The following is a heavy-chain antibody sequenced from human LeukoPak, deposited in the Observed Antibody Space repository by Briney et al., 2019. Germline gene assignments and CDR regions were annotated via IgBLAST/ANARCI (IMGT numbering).Heavy chain of an antibody. Sequence: ASVKVSCKPSGYTFTSYDINWVRQATGQGLEWMGWMNPNSGNTGYAQKFQGRVTMTRNTSISTAYMELSSLRSEDTAVYYCARGRKGSTIFGVVITELYYYYMDVWGKGTTVTVSS. D-gene: IGHD3-3*01. CDR3: ARGRKGSTIFGVVITELYYYYMDV. V-gene: IGHV1-8*01. CDR1: GYTFTSYD. J-gene: IGHJ6*03. CDR2: MNPNSGNT.